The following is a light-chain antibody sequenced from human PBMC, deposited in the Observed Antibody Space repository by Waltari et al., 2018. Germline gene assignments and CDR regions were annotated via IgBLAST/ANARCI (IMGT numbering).Light chain of an antibody. Sequence: QSALTKPASVSGSPGQSITISCTGTRSDVGGYNYVSWYQQHPGKAPKLMIYEVSNRPSGVSNRFSGSKSGNTASLTISGLQAEDEADYYCSSYTSSSTLYVFGTGTKVTVL. CDR3: SSYTSSSTLYV. CDR2: EVS. V-gene: IGLV2-14*01. J-gene: IGLJ1*01. CDR1: RSDVGGYNY.